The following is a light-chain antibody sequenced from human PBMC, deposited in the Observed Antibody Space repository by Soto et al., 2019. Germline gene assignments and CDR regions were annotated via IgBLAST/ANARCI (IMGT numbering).Light chain of an antibody. CDR2: SDN. CDR3: EAWDDSMNGVG. CDR1: NSNIGSNT. V-gene: IGLV1-44*01. J-gene: IGLJ2*01. Sequence: QSVLTQPPSASGTPGQRVTISCSGSNSNIGSNTVNWYQQLPGTAPKLLIYSDNQRPSGVPDRFSASKAGTSASLAISGLQSEDEADYYCEAWDDSMNGVGFGGGTQLTVL.